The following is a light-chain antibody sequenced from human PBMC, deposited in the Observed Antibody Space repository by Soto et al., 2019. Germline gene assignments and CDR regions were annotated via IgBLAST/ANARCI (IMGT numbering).Light chain of an antibody. CDR2: GAS. Sequence: EIVMTQSPATLSVSPGGRATLSCRASQSVTNNLAWYQQKPGQPPRLLISGASTRATGIPARFSGSGSGTELNLTISSLQSEDFAVYFCQQYTNWPPMYTFGQGTKLEI. CDR3: QQYTNWPPMYT. CDR1: QSVTNN. J-gene: IGKJ2*01. V-gene: IGKV3-15*01.